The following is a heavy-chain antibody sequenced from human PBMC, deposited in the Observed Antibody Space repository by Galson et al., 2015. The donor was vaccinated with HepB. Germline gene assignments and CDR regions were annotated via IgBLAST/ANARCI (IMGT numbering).Heavy chain of an antibody. CDR3: ASSIAATLCFDY. CDR2: IYSGGST. J-gene: IGHJ4*02. D-gene: IGHD6-25*01. CDR1: GFTVSSNY. Sequence: SLRLSCAASGFTVSSNYMSWVRQAPGKGLEWVSVIYSGGSTYYADSVKGRFTISRDNSRNTLYLQMNSLRAEDTAVYYCASSIAATLCFDYWGQGTLVTVSS. V-gene: IGHV3-66*01.